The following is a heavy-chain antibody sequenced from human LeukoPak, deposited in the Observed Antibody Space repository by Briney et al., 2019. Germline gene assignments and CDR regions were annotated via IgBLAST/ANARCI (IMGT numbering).Heavy chain of an antibody. CDR1: EFTFSNYW. D-gene: IGHD6-19*01. CDR3: ATTVAGYPDDYLDY. J-gene: IGHJ4*02. Sequence: GGSLRLSCAASEFTFSNYWMSWVRQAPGKGLERVAHTNQDGSKNYYVDSVRGRFTISRDHAKNSLYLQMNSLRAEDTAVYYCATTVAGYPDDYLDYWGQGTLVTVSS. V-gene: IGHV3-7*01. CDR2: TNQDGSKN.